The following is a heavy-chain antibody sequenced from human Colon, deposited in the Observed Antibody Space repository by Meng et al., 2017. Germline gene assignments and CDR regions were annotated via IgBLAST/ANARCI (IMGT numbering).Heavy chain of an antibody. CDR1: GDSVSSKPAV. CDR2: TYYRAKWNH. D-gene: IGHD3-16*02. J-gene: IGHJ4*02. V-gene: IGHV6-1*01. Sequence: QPQLQQSGPGLVKPSPTPSPTCAIAGDSVSSKPAVWNWIRQSPSRGLEWLGRTYYRAKWNHDYAESLRGRITINPDTSNNQISLQLNSVTPEDTAVYYCTRGLEFYRFEYWGQGTLVTVSS. CDR3: TRGLEFYRFEY.